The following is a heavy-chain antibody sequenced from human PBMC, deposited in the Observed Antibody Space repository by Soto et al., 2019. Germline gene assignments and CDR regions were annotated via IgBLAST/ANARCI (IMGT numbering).Heavy chain of an antibody. V-gene: IGHV4-38-2*01. J-gene: IGHJ4*02. CDR3: ARGASSGWYNFDY. D-gene: IGHD6-19*01. CDR1: GYSISSGYY. Sequence: PSETLSLTCAVSGYSISSGYYWGWIRQPPGKGLEWIGSIYHSGSTYYNPSLKSRVTISVDTSKNQFSLKLSSVTAADTAVYYCARGASSGWYNFDYWGQGTLVTVS. CDR2: IYHSGST.